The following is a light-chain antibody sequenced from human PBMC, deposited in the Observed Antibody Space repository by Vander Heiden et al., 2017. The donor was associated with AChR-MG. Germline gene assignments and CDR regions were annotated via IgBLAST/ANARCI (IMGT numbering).Light chain of an antibody. CDR1: NIGSKS. CDR2: YDS. CDR3: QVWDSSSDHVV. Sequence: SYVLTQPPSVSVAPGKTARITCGGNNIGSKSVHWYQQEPGQAHVLVIYYDSDRPSGLPERFSGSNSGNTATLTISRVEAGYEADYYCQVWDSSSDHVVFGGGTKLTVL. V-gene: IGLV3-21*04. J-gene: IGLJ2*01.